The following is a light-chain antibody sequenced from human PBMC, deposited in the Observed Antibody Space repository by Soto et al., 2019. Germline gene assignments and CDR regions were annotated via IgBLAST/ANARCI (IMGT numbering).Light chain of an antibody. J-gene: IGKJ4*01. Sequence: EIVLTQSPATLSLSPGERATLSCRASHNINTYLAWYQQKPGQAPRLLIYDASNRATGIPARFSGSGSGTDFTLTISSLEPEDFALYYCQQRGSWPLTFGGGTKVEIK. CDR2: DAS. CDR1: HNINTY. V-gene: IGKV3-11*01. CDR3: QQRGSWPLT.